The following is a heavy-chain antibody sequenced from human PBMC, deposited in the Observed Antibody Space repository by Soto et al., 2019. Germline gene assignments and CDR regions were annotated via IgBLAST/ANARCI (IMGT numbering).Heavy chain of an antibody. CDR1: GYTFTSYG. D-gene: IGHD6-13*01. J-gene: IGHJ5*02. CDR3: VRRHVSATGIDWFDP. CDR2: INAANGDT. V-gene: IGHV1-3*01. Sequence: ASMQVSCKASGYTFTSYGIHWVRQAPGQRLEWMGWINAANGDTKYSPKFQGRVTITRDTSASTAYMELSSLRSEDTAVYYCVRRHVSATGIDWFDPWGQGTRVTVSS.